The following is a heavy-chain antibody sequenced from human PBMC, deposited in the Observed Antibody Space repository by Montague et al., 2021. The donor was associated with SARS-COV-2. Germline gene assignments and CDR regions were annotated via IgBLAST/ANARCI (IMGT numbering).Heavy chain of an antibody. J-gene: IGHJ6*02. CDR3: ARVPFVGRPFMNYYYGMDD. V-gene: IGHV4-59*01. Sequence: SETLSLTCTVSGGSISSSYWSWIWQPQRKGLELIGNIYYSANTNXNPSLTSRVTISVDTSKNQFSLKLSSVSAVDTAVYYCARVPFVGRPFMNYYYGMDDWGRGTTVTVSS. CDR1: GGSISSSY. D-gene: IGHD3-16*01. CDR2: IYYSANT.